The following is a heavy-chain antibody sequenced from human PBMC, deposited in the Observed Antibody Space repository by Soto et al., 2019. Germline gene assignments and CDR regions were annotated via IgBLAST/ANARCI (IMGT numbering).Heavy chain of an antibody. J-gene: IGHJ4*02. D-gene: IGHD3-3*01. V-gene: IGHV3-23*01. CDR3: AKASFGVVRHIDY. CDR2: ISGSGGST. CDR1: GFTFSSYA. Sequence: EVQLLESGGGLVQPGGSLGLSCAASGFTFSSYAMSWVRQAPGKGLEWVSAISGSGGSTYYADSVKGRFTISRDNSKNTLYLQMNSLRAEDTAVYYCAKASFGVVRHIDYWGQGTLVTVSS.